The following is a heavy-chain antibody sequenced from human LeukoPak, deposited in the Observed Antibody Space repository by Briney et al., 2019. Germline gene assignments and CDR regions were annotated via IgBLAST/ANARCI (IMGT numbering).Heavy chain of an antibody. V-gene: IGHV4-34*01. D-gene: IGHD2-2*01. CDR1: GGSFSGYY. CDR2: INHSGST. J-gene: IGHJ4*02. CDR3: ARLYCSSTSCYLLDY. Sequence: SETLSLTCAVYGGSFSGYYWSWIRQPPGKGLEWIGEINHSGSTNYNPSLKSRVTISVDTSKNQFSLRLSSVTAADTAVYYCARLYCSSTSCYLLDYWGQGTLVTVSS.